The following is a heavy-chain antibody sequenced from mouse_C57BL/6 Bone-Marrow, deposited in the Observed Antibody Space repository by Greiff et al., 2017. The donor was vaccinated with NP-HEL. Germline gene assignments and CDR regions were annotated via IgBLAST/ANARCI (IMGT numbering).Heavy chain of an antibody. V-gene: IGHV14-4*01. D-gene: IGHD2-2*01. Sequence: VQLQQSGAELVRPGASVKLSCTASGFNIKDDYMHWVKQRPEQGLEWIGWIDPENGDTEYASKFKGKATITADTSSNTAYLQLSSLTSEDTAVYYCTSYGYDGWYFDVWGTGTTVTVSS. J-gene: IGHJ1*03. CDR3: TSYGYDGWYFDV. CDR1: GFNIKDDY. CDR2: IDPENGDT.